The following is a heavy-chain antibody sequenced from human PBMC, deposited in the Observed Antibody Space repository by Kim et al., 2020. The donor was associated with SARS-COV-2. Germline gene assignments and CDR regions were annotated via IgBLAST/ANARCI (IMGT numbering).Heavy chain of an antibody. J-gene: IGHJ4*02. CDR3: AKDEAPYYDSSGYYPSCDY. CDR2: ISGSGGST. Sequence: GGSLRLSCAASGFTFSSYAMSWVRQAPGKGLEWVSAISGSGGSTYYADSVKGRFTISRDNSKNTLYLQMNSLRAEDTAVYYCAKDEAPYYDSSGYYPSCDYWGQGTLVTVSS. D-gene: IGHD3-22*01. CDR1: GFTFSSYA. V-gene: IGHV3-23*01.